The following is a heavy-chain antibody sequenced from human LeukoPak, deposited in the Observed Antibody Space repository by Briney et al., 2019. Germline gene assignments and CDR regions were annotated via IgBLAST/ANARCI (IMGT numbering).Heavy chain of an antibody. V-gene: IGHV3-53*01. CDR3: ATSRGSWPDYFDY. J-gene: IGHJ4*02. Sequence: PGGSLRLSCAASGFSVRTTYMSWVRQAPGKGLEWVSVLYTGGGTDHADSVKGRFTISRDNAKNSLYLQMNSLRAEDTAVYYCATSRGSWPDYFDYWGQGTLVTVSS. CDR1: GFSVRTTY. D-gene: IGHD6-13*01. CDR2: LYTGGGT.